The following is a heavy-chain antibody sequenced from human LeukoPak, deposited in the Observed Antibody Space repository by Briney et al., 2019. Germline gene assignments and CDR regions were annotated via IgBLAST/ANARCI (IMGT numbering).Heavy chain of an antibody. V-gene: IGHV1-2*06. J-gene: IGHJ6*02. Sequence: ASVKVSCKASGYTFTSFAINWVRQAPGQGPEWMGRINPNSGGTNYAQKFQGRVTMTRDTSISTAYMELSRLRSDDTAVYYCAREHIAAAGLYYYYGMDVWGQGTTVTVSS. CDR3: AREHIAAAGLYYYYGMDV. CDR2: INPNSGGT. CDR1: GYTFTSFA. D-gene: IGHD6-13*01.